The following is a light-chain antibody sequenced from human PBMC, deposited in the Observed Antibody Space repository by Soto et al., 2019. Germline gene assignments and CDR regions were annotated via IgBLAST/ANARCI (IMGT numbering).Light chain of an antibody. CDR2: DVT. CDR1: SSDIGHYDY. J-gene: IGLJ1*01. CDR3: TSYASSSTRV. Sequence: ALTQPAPVSGSPGQSITISCTGTSSDIGHYDYVSWYQQHPGKALKLMIYDVTNRPSGVSNRFSGSKSGNTASLTISGLQAEDEADYYCTSYASSSTRVFGPGTKVTVL. V-gene: IGLV2-14*03.